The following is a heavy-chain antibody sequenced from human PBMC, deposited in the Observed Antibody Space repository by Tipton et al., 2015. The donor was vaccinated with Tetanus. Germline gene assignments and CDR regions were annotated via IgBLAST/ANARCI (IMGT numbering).Heavy chain of an antibody. CDR3: ARDLSPRDSGNPLVVVAAPHPDDAFDI. V-gene: IGHV3-48*02. D-gene: IGHD2-15*01. CDR2: ISSSSSTI. Sequence: SLRLSCAASGFTFSSYSMNWVRQAPGKGLEWVSYISSSSSTIYYADSVKGRFTISRDNAKNSLYLQMNSLRDEDTAVYYCARDLSPRDSGNPLVVVAAPHPDDAFDIWGQGTMVTVSS. CDR1: GFTFSSYS. J-gene: IGHJ3*02.